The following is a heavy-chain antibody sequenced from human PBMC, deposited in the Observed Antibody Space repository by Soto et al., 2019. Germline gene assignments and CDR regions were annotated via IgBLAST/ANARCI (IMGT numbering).Heavy chain of an antibody. Sequence: GGSLRLSCAASGFTFSSYGMHWVRQAPVKGLEWVAVISYDGSNKYYADSVKGRFTISRDNSKNTLYLQMNSLRAEDTAVYYCAKDRGTRIAARHKRRHSYYYYYGMDVWGQGTTVTVSS. CDR2: ISYDGSNK. D-gene: IGHD6-6*01. CDR1: GFTFSSYG. J-gene: IGHJ6*02. V-gene: IGHV3-30*18. CDR3: AKDRGTRIAARHKRRHSYYYYYGMDV.